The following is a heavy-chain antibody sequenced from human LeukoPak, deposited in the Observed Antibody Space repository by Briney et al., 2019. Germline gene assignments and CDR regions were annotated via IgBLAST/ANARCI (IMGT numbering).Heavy chain of an antibody. J-gene: IGHJ4*02. V-gene: IGHV4-59*08. D-gene: IGHD3-16*01. Sequence: PSETLSLTCTVSGGSISSYYWSWIRQPPGKGLEWIGYIYYSGSTNYNPSLKSRVTISVDTSKNQFSLKLSSVTAADTAVYYCARLVIWGSTRIFDYWGQGTLVTVSS. CDR1: GGSISSYY. CDR2: IYYSGST. CDR3: ARLVIWGSTRIFDY.